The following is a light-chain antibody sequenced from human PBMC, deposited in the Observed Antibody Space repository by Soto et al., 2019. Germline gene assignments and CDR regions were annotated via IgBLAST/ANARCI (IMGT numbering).Light chain of an antibody. CDR3: QQRSNWPRT. CDR2: GAS. J-gene: IGKJ1*01. Sequence: EIVMTQSPATLSVSPGETTRLSCRASQSINSDVAWYQQKVGQTPRLLIHGASTRATGIAARFSGSGSGTEFTLTISRLEPEDFAVYYCQQRSNWPRTFGQGTKVDIK. V-gene: IGKV3-11*01. CDR1: QSINSD.